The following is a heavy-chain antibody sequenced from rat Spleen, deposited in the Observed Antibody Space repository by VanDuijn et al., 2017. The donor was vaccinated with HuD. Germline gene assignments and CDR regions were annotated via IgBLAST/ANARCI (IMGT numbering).Heavy chain of an antibody. Sequence: EVQLVESGGGLVQPGRSLKLSCAASGFTFSDHAMAWVRQFPKKGLEWVAIIIYDGSTTYYRDSVKGRFTISRDNAKNTLYLQLDSLRSEDTATYYCARHGSSDYGWYFDYWGQGVRVTVSS. CDR3: ARHGSSDYGWYFDY. V-gene: IGHV5-17*01. J-gene: IGHJ2*01. CDR1: GFTFSDHA. D-gene: IGHD1-11*01. CDR2: IIYDGSTT.